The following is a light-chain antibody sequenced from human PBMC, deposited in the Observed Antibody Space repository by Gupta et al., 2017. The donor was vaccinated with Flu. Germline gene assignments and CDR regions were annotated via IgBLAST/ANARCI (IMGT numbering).Light chain of an antibody. J-gene: IGLJ1*01. CDR1: SGIDVDTCT. CDR2: YKSDSQK. Sequence: QAVLTQPSSLSASPGASASLTCTLRSGIDVDTCTIFWYQQKPGSPPQFLLWYKSDSQKQQGSGVPSRFSGSKDASATAGILLISGLHSEDEDDYYCMIWHKSAYVFGAGTKVTVL. V-gene: IGLV5-45*02. CDR3: MIWHKSAYV.